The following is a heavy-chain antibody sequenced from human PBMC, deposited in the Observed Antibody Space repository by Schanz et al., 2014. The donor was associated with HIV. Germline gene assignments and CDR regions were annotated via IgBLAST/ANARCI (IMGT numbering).Heavy chain of an antibody. CDR3: GTYNYGSGHDY. CDR1: GFTFKSYA. J-gene: IGHJ4*02. Sequence: EVQLLESGGGLVQAGGSLRLSCAASGFTFKSYAMSWVRQAPGKGLEWVSAISATGGSTYYADSVKGRFTISRDNSKNTLYLQMNSLRPEDTAVYHCGTYNYGSGHDYWGQGTLVTVSS. V-gene: IGHV3-23*01. D-gene: IGHD3-10*01. CDR2: ISATGGST.